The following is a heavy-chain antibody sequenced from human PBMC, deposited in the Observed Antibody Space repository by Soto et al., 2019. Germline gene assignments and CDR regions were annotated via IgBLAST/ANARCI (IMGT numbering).Heavy chain of an antibody. V-gene: IGHV4-39*01. CDR1: GGSISSSSYY. Sequence: PSETLSLTCTVSGGSISSSSYYWGWIRQPPGKGLEWIGRIYYSGSTYYNPSLKSRVTITVDTSKNQFSLKLSSVTAADTAVYYCATLWGQDWGQGTLVTVSS. D-gene: IGHD3-10*01. CDR2: IYYSGST. CDR3: ATLWGQD. J-gene: IGHJ4*02.